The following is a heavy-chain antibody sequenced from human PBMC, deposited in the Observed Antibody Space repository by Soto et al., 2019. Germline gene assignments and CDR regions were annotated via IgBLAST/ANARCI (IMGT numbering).Heavy chain of an antibody. CDR3: ARDTDGLHY. CDR2: INTDGSII. Sequence: EVRLVESGGGLVQPGGSLRLSCAASGLIFSNYKMHWVRQAPGKGLVWVSRINTDGSIIDYADSVKGRFTVSRDNAKNTLYLKMNSLRADDTAVYYCARDTDGLHYWGQGTLVTVSS. J-gene: IGHJ4*02. V-gene: IGHV3-74*01. CDR1: GLIFSNYK.